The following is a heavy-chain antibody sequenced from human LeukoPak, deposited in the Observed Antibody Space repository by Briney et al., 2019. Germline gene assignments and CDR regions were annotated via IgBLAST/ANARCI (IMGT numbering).Heavy chain of an antibody. CDR1: GFTLSSYG. D-gene: IGHD5-24*01. CDR3: AKGGRMATIPN. J-gene: IGHJ4*02. V-gene: IGHV3-30*18. CDR2: ISYDGSNK. Sequence: GGSLRLSCAASGFTLSSYGMHWVRQAPGKGLEWVAVISYDGSNKYYADSVKGRFTISRDNSKNTLYLQMNSLRAEDTAVYYCAKGGRMATIPNWGQGTLVTVSS.